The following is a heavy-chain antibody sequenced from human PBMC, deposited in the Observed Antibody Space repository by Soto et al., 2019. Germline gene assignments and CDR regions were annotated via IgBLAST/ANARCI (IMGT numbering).Heavy chain of an antibody. J-gene: IGHJ4*02. CDR2: ISGSGNYT. Sequence: LRLSCASSEFTFSTYSMNWVRQAPGKGLEWVSSISGSGNYTHYADFLRGRFTISRDNAKTSLYLQMNSLRAEDTAVYYCAREGINNYNEYYFVSWGQGTVVTGSP. CDR3: AREGINNYNEYYFVS. CDR1: EFTFSTYS. V-gene: IGHV3-21*01. D-gene: IGHD4-4*01.